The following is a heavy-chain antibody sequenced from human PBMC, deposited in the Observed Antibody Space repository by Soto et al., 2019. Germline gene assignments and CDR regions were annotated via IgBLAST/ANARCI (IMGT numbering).Heavy chain of an antibody. CDR2: IYYSGST. CDR1: GGSISSSSYY. V-gene: IGHV4-39*01. CDR3: ARLRYYDYYDSSGWVRSDY. Sequence: QLQLQESGPRLVKPSETLSLTCTVSGGSISSSSYYWGWIRQPPGKGLEWIGSIYYSGSTYYNPSLKSRVTISVDTSKNQFSLKLSSVTAADTAVYYCARLRYYDYYDSSGWVRSDYWGQGTLVTVSS. D-gene: IGHD3-22*01. J-gene: IGHJ4*02.